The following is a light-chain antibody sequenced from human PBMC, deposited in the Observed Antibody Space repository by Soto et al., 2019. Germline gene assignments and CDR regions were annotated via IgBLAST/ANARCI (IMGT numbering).Light chain of an antibody. J-gene: IGLJ1*01. Sequence: QSALTQPPSASGSHRQSVTISCTEASSDVGGYNYVSWYQQHPGKAPKLMIYEVTKRPSGVPDRFSGSKSGNTASLTVSGLQPEDEADYYCSSYAGGNNAYVFGTGTKVTVL. CDR2: EVT. CDR3: SSYAGGNNAYV. CDR1: SSDVGGYNY. V-gene: IGLV2-8*01.